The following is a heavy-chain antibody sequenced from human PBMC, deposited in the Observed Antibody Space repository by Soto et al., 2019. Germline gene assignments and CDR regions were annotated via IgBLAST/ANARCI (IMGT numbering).Heavy chain of an antibody. V-gene: IGHV3-7*01. CDR2: IKQDGSEK. D-gene: IGHD5-18*01. J-gene: IGHJ4*02. Sequence: EVQLVESGGGLVQPGGSLRLSCAASGFTFSSYWMSWVRQAPGKGLEWVANIKQDGSEKYYVDSVKGRFTISRDNAKNSLCLQMNSLRAEDTAVYYCAAVDTAMVPIDYWGQGTLVTVSS. CDR1: GFTFSSYW. CDR3: AAVDTAMVPIDY.